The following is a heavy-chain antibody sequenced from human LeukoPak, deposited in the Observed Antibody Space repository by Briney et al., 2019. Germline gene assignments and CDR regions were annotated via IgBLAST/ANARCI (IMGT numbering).Heavy chain of an antibody. D-gene: IGHD2-2*01. CDR2: IYYSGST. CDR3: ARGRTVVGYFDY. J-gene: IGHJ4*02. V-gene: IGHV4-39*07. CDR1: GGSISSSSYY. Sequence: SETLSLTCTVSGGSISSSSYYWGWIRQPPGKGLEWIGSIYYSGSTYYNPSLKSRVTISVDTSKNQFSLKLSSVTAADTAVYYCARGRTVVGYFDYWGQGTPVTVSS.